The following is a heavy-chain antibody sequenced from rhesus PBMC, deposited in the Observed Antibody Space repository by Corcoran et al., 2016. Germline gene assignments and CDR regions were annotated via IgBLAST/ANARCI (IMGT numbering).Heavy chain of an antibody. CDR2: ISNGGGSK. V-gene: IGHV3S5*01. CDR1: GFTFSSYG. Sequence: EVQLVESGGGLVKPGGSLRLSCAAPGFTFSSYGMSWVRQAQGKGLEWVSFISNGGGSKYYAYSVKGRFTISRDNSKHTLSLQMNSLRAEDTAVYYCAKGPGYGLDSWGQGVVVTVSS. D-gene: IGHD1-38*01. J-gene: IGHJ6*01. CDR3: AKGPGYGLDS.